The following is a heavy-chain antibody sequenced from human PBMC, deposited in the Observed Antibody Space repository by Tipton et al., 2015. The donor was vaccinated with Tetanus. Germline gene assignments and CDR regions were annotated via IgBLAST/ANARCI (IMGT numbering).Heavy chain of an antibody. D-gene: IGHD1-1*01. CDR2: ISGSGVQT. V-gene: IGHV3-23*01. CDR1: GFTFSDYG. J-gene: IGHJ4*02. Sequence: GSLRLSCAASGFTFSDYGMSWVRQAPGKGLEWVSSISGSGVQTNYADSVKGRFTVSRDNSKNTLYMQMNSLRAEDTAVYYCARANNEFPKKGPFDSWGQGSLVIVSS. CDR3: ARANNEFPKKGPFDS.